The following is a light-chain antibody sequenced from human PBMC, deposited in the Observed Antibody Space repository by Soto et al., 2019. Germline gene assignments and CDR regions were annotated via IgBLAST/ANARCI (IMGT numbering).Light chain of an antibody. J-gene: IGLJ2*01. V-gene: IGLV2-14*01. CDR2: DVI. Sequence: QSALTQPASVSASPGQSITISCTGTSSDVGGYNYVSWYQQHPGKAPKLMIYDVIDRPSGVSNRFSGSKSGNTASLTISGLQAEDEADYYCSSYTSSSTLVVFGGGTQLTVL. CDR1: SSDVGGYNY. CDR3: SSYTSSSTLVV.